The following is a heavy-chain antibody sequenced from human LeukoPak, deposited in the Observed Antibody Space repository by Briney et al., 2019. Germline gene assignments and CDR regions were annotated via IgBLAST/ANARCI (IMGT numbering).Heavy chain of an antibody. V-gene: IGHV3-7*01. CDR3: ARAPYYETTGPL. CDR1: GFTFSDYW. CDR2: IQEDGSDK. Sequence: PGGSLRLSCAGSGFTFSDYWMSWVRQAPGKGLEWVANIQEDGSDKYYVDSVKGRFTISRDNAKNSLYLQMNSLRAEDTAVYYCARAPYYETTGPLWGQGTLVTVSS. J-gene: IGHJ4*02. D-gene: IGHD3-22*01.